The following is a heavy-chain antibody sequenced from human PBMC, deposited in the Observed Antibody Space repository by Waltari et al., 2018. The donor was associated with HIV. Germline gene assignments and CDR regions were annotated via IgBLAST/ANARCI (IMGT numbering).Heavy chain of an antibody. CDR3: ATQVRFLEWLFAPSNYYFDY. D-gene: IGHD3-3*01. V-gene: IGHV3-7*01. CDR1: GFTFSSSL. Sequence: EVQLVESGGGLVQPGGSLRLSCAASGFTFSSSLMSWVRQAPGKGLEWVANIKQDGSEKYYVDSVKGRFTISRDNAKNSLYLQMNSLRAEDTAVYYCATQVRFLEWLFAPSNYYFDYWGQGTLVTVSS. CDR2: IKQDGSEK. J-gene: IGHJ4*02.